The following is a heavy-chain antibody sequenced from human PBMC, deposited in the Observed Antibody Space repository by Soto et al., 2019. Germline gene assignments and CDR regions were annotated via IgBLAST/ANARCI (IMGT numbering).Heavy chain of an antibody. Sequence: GGSLRLSCAASGFTFSSYAMSWVRQAPGKGLEWVSAISGSGGSTYYADSVKGRFTISRDNSKNTLYLQMNSLRAEDTAVYYCAKDSFPEYKGVAGTNYYYGMDVWGQGTTVTVSS. D-gene: IGHD6-19*01. CDR2: ISGSGGST. CDR3: AKDSFPEYKGVAGTNYYYGMDV. J-gene: IGHJ6*02. CDR1: GFTFSSYA. V-gene: IGHV3-23*01.